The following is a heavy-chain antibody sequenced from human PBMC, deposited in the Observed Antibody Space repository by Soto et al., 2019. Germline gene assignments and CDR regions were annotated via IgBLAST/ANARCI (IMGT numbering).Heavy chain of an antibody. J-gene: IGHJ6*02. CDR2: INHSGST. CDR1: GGSFSDYY. CDR3: ARGLGDYGVDV. D-gene: IGHD3-16*01. V-gene: IGHV4-34*01. Sequence: SETLSLTCAVYGGSFSDYYWSWIRQPPGKGLEWIGEINHSGSTNYNPSLKSRVTISVDTSKNQFSLKLSSVTAADTAVYYCARGLGDYGVDVWGQGPTVTVSS.